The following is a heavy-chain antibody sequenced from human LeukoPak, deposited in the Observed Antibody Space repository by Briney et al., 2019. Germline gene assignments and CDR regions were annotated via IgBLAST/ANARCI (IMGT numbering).Heavy chain of an antibody. CDR2: ISGYNGNT. J-gene: IGHJ5*02. D-gene: IGHD3-9*01. CDR1: GYTFTSYG. Sequence: ASVKVSCKASGYTFTSYGISWVRQAPGQGLEWMGWISGYNGNTNYAQKFQGRVTMTTDTSTDTAYMELRSLRSDDTAVYYCTREATGYSWFDPWGQGTLVTVSS. CDR3: TREATGYSWFDP. V-gene: IGHV1-18*01.